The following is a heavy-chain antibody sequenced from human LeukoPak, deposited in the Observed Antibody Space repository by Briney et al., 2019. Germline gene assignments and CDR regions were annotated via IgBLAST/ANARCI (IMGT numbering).Heavy chain of an antibody. Sequence: PSETLSLTCTVSGGSIIISNHYWVWIRQPPGKGLEWIGNIYYSGITYYNPSLKTGVTISLDMSKNQFSLKVSSVTAADTAVYYCARTTYQSFYYYYMDVWGKGTTVTVSS. CDR2: IYYSGIT. CDR1: GGSIIISNHY. V-gene: IGHV4-39*07. D-gene: IGHD1-14*01. CDR3: ARTTYQSFYYYYMDV. J-gene: IGHJ6*03.